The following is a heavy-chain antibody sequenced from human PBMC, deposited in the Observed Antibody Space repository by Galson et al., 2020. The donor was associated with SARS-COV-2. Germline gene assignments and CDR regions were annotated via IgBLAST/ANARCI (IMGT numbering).Heavy chain of an antibody. J-gene: IGHJ4*02. V-gene: IGHV3-23*01. CDR1: GFTFSSYA. CDR3: AKDAPPRVRLTRIVGAKGGFAY. CDR2: ISGSGGST. D-gene: IGHD1-26*01. Sequence: GGSLRLSCAASGFTFSSYAMSWVRQAPGKGLEWVPAISGSGGSTYYADSVKGRFTISRDNSKNTLYLQMNSLRAEDTAVYYCAKDAPPRVRLTRIVGAKGGFAYWGQGTLVTVSS.